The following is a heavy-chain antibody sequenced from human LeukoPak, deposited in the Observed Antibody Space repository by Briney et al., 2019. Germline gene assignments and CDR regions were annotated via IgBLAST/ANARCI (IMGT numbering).Heavy chain of an antibody. CDR2: IIPIFGTA. CDR1: GFSFNKYG. CDR3: AREIEVYSSGWFLFY. D-gene: IGHD6-19*01. J-gene: IGHJ4*02. Sequence: SVKVSCKASGFSFNKYGFSWVRQAPGQGLEWMGGIIPIFGTANYAQKFQGRVTITADESTSTAYMELSSLRSEDTAVYYCAREIEVYSSGWFLFYWGQGTLVTVSS. V-gene: IGHV1-69*13.